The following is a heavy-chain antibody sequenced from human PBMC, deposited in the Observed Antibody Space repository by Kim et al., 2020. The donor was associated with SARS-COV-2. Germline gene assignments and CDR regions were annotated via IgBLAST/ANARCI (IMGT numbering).Heavy chain of an antibody. J-gene: IGHJ6*02. CDR2: INQHGSEK. CDR3: ARNNAMDV. CDR1: GFSFSNHW. Sequence: GGSLRLSCAASGFSFSNHWMTWVCQAPGRGPEWVANINQHGSEKYYVASVGGRFSISRDDAKNSLYLQMNSLRAEDTAIYYCARNNAMDVWGQGTTVTVSS. V-gene: IGHV3-7*03.